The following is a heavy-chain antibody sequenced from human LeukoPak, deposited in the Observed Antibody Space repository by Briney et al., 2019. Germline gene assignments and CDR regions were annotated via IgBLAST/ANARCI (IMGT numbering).Heavy chain of an antibody. J-gene: IGHJ3*02. Sequence: SVKVSCKASGGTFSSYAISWVRQAPGQGLEWMGRIIPILGIANYAQKFQGRVTITADKSTSTAYMELSSLRSEDTAVYYCARIKVGILDAFDIWGQGTMVTVSS. CDR2: IIPILGIA. V-gene: IGHV1-69*04. D-gene: IGHD2-21*01. CDR1: GGTFSSYA. CDR3: ARIKVGILDAFDI.